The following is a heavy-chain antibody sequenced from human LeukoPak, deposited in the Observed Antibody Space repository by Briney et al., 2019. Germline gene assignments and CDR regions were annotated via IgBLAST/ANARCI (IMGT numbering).Heavy chain of an antibody. V-gene: IGHV1-8*01. Sequence: ASVKVSCKASGFPFTRYDINWVRQTSAQGLEWMGWMNPNTGSTGYAQKFQGRVTVTRDTSTSTVHMELSGLRSEDTAVYYCVRDQEGFDYWGQGTLVTVSS. CDR1: GFPFTRYD. J-gene: IGHJ4*02. CDR3: VRDQEGFDY. CDR2: MNPNTGST.